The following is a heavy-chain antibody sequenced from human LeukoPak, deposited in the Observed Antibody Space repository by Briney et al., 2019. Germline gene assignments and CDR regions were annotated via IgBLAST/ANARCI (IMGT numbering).Heavy chain of an antibody. CDR3: TRMTTGHDY. J-gene: IGHJ4*02. CDR2: INHSGYT. Sequence: SETLSLTCAVSGVSFDDYYWAWVRQTPGKGLEWIGEINHSGYTNDSPSLKSRVTLSIDTSRKQFSLNLRPVTVADAGIYYCTRMTTGHDYWGQGTLVTVSS. V-gene: IGHV4-34*01. CDR1: GVSFDDYY. D-gene: IGHD4-17*01.